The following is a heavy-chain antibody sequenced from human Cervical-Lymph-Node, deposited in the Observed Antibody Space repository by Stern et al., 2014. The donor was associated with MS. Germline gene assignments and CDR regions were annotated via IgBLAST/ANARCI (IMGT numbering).Heavy chain of an antibody. D-gene: IGHD3-22*01. V-gene: IGHV1-69*01. J-gene: IGHJ5*02. CDR1: GGSVSSYT. CDR2: IMPLFGTA. CDR3: ATSRGYYYDSSSGHYSQQNWIDP. Sequence: QVQLVESGAEVKKPGSSVKVSCKASGGSVSSYTFSWVRQAPGQGLEWMGGIMPLFGTANYAQKFQGRVTITADESTSTAYMELSSLRSEDTAIYYCATSRGYYYDSSSGHYSQQNWIDPWGQGTLVTVSS.